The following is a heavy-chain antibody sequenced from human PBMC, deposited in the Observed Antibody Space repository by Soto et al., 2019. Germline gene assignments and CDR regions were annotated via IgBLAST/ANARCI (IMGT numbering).Heavy chain of an antibody. J-gene: IGHJ4*02. D-gene: IGHD3-22*01. CDR1: GYIFTRYN. Sequence: RASVKVSCKTPGYIFTRYNIHWVRQAPGQRLEWMAWINVGNGNTRYSQKFQGRLTLSVDTSTNQCSLTLSSMTAADTAVYYCALRSMAVVPEYWGQGTLVTVSS. V-gene: IGHV1-3*01. CDR3: ALRSMAVVPEY. CDR2: INVGNGNT.